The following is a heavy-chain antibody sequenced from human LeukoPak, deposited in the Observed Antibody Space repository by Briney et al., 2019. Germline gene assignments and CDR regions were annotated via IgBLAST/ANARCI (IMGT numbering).Heavy chain of an antibody. CDR2: IYSGGTT. D-gene: IGHD4-23*01. Sequence: AGGSLRLSCAVSGFTVSGNYMSWVRQAPGKGLEWVSLIYSGGTTYYADSVKGRFTISRDSSKNTLYLQMNSLRAEDTAVYYCARRAGGYSHPYDYWGQGILVTVSS. V-gene: IGHV3-53*01. CDR1: GFTVSGNY. CDR3: ARRAGGYSHPYDY. J-gene: IGHJ4*02.